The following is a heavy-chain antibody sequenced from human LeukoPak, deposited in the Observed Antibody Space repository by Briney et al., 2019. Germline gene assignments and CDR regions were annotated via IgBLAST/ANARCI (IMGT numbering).Heavy chain of an antibody. CDR2: IDAGATST. Sequence: GGSLRLSCAASGFPVNKYEMHWVRQAPGKGLEWVSYIDAGATSTNYPDSVWGRFTLSRDNAQNSVHLQMNSLRDEDTAVYYCVRGRLLRSTKYFDYWGQGALVTVSS. CDR1: GFPVNKYE. D-gene: IGHD2-21*02. CDR3: VRGRLLRSTKYFDY. J-gene: IGHJ4*02. V-gene: IGHV3-48*03.